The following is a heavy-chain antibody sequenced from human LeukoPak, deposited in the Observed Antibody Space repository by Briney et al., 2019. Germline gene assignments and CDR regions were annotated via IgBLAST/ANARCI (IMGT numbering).Heavy chain of an antibody. D-gene: IGHD6-13*01. Sequence: PSETLSLTCTVSGGSISSSSYYWGWIHQPPGKGLEWIGSIYYSGSTYYNPSLKSRVTISVDTSKNQFSLKLSSVTAADTAVYYCASIAAAGTNDYWGQGTLVTVSS. J-gene: IGHJ4*02. V-gene: IGHV4-39*07. CDR3: ASIAAAGTNDY. CDR1: GGSISSSSYY. CDR2: IYYSGST.